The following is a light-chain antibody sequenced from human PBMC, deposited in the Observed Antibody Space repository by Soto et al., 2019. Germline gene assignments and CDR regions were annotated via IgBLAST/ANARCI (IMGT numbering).Light chain of an antibody. CDR1: SSDVGGYNY. J-gene: IGLJ2*01. Sequence: QSALTQPASVSGSPGQSITISCTGTSSDVGGYNYVSWYQQHPGKAPKVMIYDVSNRPSGVSNRFSGSKSGNTASLTISGRQAEDEADYYCSSYRRSSTVIFGGGTKLTVL. CDR2: DVS. V-gene: IGLV2-14*01. CDR3: SSYRRSSTVI.